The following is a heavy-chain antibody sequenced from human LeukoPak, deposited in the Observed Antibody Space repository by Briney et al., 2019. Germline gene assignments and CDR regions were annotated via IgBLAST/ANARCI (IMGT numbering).Heavy chain of an antibody. V-gene: IGHV1-69*04. CDR2: IIPVLGIA. CDR1: GGTFSIYA. J-gene: IGHJ4*02. Sequence: SVTVSCKASGGTFSIYAISWVRQAPGQGLEWMGRIIPVLGIANYAQKFQGRVTITADKSTSTAYMELSSLRSEDTAVYYCARDTTVRRLDYWGQGTLVTVSS. CDR3: ARDTTVRRLDY. D-gene: IGHD4-11*01.